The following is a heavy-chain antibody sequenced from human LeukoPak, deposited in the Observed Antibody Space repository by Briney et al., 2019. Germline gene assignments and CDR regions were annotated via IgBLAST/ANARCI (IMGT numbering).Heavy chain of an antibody. CDR2: IYYSGST. J-gene: IGHJ5*02. CDR1: GGSISSSSYY. V-gene: IGHV4-39*01. CDR3: ARRDYSNYDNWFDP. D-gene: IGHD4-11*01. Sequence: VKPSETLSLTGTVSGGSISSSSYYWGWIRQPPGKGLEWIGSIYYSGSTYYNPSLKSRVTISVDTSKNQFSLKLSSVTAADTAVYYCARRDYSNYDNWFDPWGQGTLVTVSS.